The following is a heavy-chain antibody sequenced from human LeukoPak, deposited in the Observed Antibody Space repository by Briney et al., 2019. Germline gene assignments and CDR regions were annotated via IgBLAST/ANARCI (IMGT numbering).Heavy chain of an antibody. J-gene: IGHJ5*02. CDR2: VHYSGST. Sequence: SETLSLTCTVSGGSIRSTSYYWGWIRQPPGKGLEWLGSVHYSGSTYDNPSLKSRVTISVDTSKDQFSLKLISVTAADTAVYYCARRSTVAGRGRFDPWGQGTLVTVSS. CDR3: ARRSTVAGRGRFDP. D-gene: IGHD6-19*01. CDR1: GGSIRSTSYY. V-gene: IGHV4-39*01.